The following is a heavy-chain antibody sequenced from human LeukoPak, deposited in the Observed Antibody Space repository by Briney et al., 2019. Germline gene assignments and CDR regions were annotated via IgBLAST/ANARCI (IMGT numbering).Heavy chain of an antibody. D-gene: IGHD4-11*01. CDR3: AKDHAKDTTTVTVNWFDP. CDR2: ISGSGGST. V-gene: IGHV3-23*01. CDR1: GFIFSSYV. J-gene: IGHJ5*02. Sequence: GGSLRLSCEASGFIFSSYVMGWVRQAPGKGLEWVSAISGSGGSTYYADSVKGRFTISRDNSKNTLYLQMNSLRAEDTAVYYCAKDHAKDTTTVTVNWFDPWGQGTLVTVSS.